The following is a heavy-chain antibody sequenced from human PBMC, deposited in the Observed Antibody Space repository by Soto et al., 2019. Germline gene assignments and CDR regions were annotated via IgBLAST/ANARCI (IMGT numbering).Heavy chain of an antibody. CDR2: IYYSGSI. D-gene: IGHD3-10*01. V-gene: IGHV4-31*03. CDR1: GGSISSGGYY. J-gene: IGHJ4*02. Sequence: TLSLTCTVSGGSISSGGYYWSWIRQHPGEGLEWIGYIYYSGSIYYNPSLKSRVTISVDTSKNQFSLKLSSVTAADTAVYYCARDQNGSGNYYTRYFDYWGQGTLVTVS. CDR3: ARDQNGSGNYYTRYFDY.